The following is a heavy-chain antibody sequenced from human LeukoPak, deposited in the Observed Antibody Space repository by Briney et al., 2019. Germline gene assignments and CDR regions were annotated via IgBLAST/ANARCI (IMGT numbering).Heavy chain of an antibody. J-gene: IGHJ4*02. CDR1: GGSVSSATYY. V-gene: IGHV4-61*02. Sequence: SQTLSLTCTVSGGSVSSATYYWSWIRQPAGEGLEWIGRIYGSGTTNYNPSLKSRVTISLDASENQFSLKLSSVTAADTAVYYCARGYSYTNFDYWGQGTLVTVSS. CDR2: IYGSGTT. D-gene: IGHD5-18*01. CDR3: ARGYSYTNFDY.